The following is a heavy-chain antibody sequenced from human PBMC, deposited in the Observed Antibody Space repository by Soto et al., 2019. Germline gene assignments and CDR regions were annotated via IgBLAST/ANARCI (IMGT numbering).Heavy chain of an antibody. J-gene: IGHJ4*02. CDR2: INAGTGIA. CDR1: GYTFTRYA. Sequence: GASVKVSCKASGYTFTRYAIHWVRQAPGQGLEWLGWINAGTGIATYSQRFQGRVTITSDTSATTSYMELSSLTSEDTAVYFCARTVVVVVPDNFDHWGQGTLVTAPQ. V-gene: IGHV1-3*01. CDR3: ARTVVVVVPDNFDH. D-gene: IGHD3-22*01.